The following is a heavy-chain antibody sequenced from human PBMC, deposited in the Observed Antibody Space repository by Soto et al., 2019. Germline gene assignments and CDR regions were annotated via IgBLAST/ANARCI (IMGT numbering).Heavy chain of an antibody. CDR1: GYSFTSYW. J-gene: IGHJ3*02. CDR3: ARRGYYYDSSGYPRAFDI. CDR2: IYPGDSDT. V-gene: IGHV5-51*01. D-gene: IGHD3-22*01. Sequence: ASLKISGKGSGYSFTSYWIGWVRQMPGKGLEWMGIIYPGDSDTRYSPSFQGQVTISADKSISTAYLQWSSLKASDTAMYYCARRGYYYDSSGYPRAFDIWGQGTMVTASS.